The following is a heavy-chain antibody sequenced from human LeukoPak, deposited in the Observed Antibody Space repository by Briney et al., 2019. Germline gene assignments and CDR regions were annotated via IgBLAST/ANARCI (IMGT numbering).Heavy chain of an antibody. V-gene: IGHV3-7*01. CDR2: INQDGNKK. D-gene: IGHD5-18*01. J-gene: IGHJ4*02. CDR3: ARSQYNYAEVPPFDY. CDR1: TFIFSNFW. Sequence: PGGSLRLSCTTSTFIFSNFWMTWVRQAPGKGLEWVAMINQDGNKKFSVDSVKGRFTISRDNAKNSLYLQMNSLRAEDTAVYYCARSQYNYAEVPPFDYWGQGTLVTVSS.